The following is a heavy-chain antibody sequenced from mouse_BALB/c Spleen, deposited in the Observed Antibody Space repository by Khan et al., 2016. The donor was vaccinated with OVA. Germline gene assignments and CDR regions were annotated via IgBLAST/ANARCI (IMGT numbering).Heavy chain of an antibody. CDR2: ISSGSATI. D-gene: IGHD2-4*01. V-gene: IGHV5-17*02. CDR3: AKSKITTWYFDV. Sequence: EVELVESGGGLVQPGGSRKLSCAASGFTFSHFGMHWVRQAPEKGLEWVAYISSGSATIYYADTMKGRFTISRDHPKHTLFLHMTSLRSEGTAMYYCAKSKITTWYFDVWGAGTAVTVSS. J-gene: IGHJ1*01. CDR1: GFTFSHFG.